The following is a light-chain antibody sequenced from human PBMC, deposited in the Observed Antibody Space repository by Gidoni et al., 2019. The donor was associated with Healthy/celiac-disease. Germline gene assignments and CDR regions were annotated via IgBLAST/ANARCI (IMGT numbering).Light chain of an antibody. J-gene: IGLJ3*02. CDR1: SSNIGNNY. V-gene: IGLV1-51*01. CDR2: DNN. CDR3: GTWDSSQRV. Sequence: QSVLTQPPSVSAAPGQKVTISGSGSSSNIGNNYVSWYQQLPAPAPTRLIYDNNTRPSGIPDRVSGSKSGTSATLGITGLQTGDEADYYSGTWDSSQRVFGGGTKLTVL.